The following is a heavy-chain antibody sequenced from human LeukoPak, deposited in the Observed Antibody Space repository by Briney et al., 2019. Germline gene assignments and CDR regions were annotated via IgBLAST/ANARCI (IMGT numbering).Heavy chain of an antibody. V-gene: IGHV5-51*01. CDR2: IYPRDSDT. CDR3: ARAPAMGPFDY. J-gene: IGHJ4*02. D-gene: IGHD5-18*01. Sequence: GESLKISWKGSGYSFTSYWIGWVRQMPGKGLEWMGIIYPRDSDTRYSPSFQCQVPISADKSISTAYLQWSSMKVSDTAMYYCARAPAMGPFDYWGQGTLVTVSS. CDR1: GYSFTSYW.